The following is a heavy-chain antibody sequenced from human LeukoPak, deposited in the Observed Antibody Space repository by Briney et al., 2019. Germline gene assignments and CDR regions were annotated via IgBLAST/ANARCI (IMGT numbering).Heavy chain of an antibody. D-gene: IGHD5-12*01. CDR1: GYSFTSYW. CDR3: ATPLYPTEDIVATWEDSFDY. J-gene: IGHJ4*02. CDR2: IDPSDSYT. Sequence: GESLRISCKGSGYSFTSYWISWVRQMPGKGLEWMGRIDPSDSYTSYSPSFQGHVTISADKSISTAYLQWSSLKASDTAMYYCATPLYPTEDIVATWEDSFDYWGQGTLVTVSS. V-gene: IGHV5-10-1*01.